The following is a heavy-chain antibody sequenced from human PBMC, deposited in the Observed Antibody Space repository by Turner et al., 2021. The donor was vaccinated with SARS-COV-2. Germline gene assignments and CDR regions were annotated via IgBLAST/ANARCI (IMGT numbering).Heavy chain of an antibody. Sequence: VQLQESGPGLVKPSETLYLTCSASGGPISCYFCSWIRHPPGKGLEWIGYFYYSESTNYNPSLKSRVTISVDTSKNQFSLKLGSVTAADTAVYYCARDRRREDEYCSGGSCYWGFDYWGQGTLVTVSS. CDR2: FYYSEST. J-gene: IGHJ4*02. D-gene: IGHD2-15*01. CDR1: GGPISCYF. V-gene: IGHV4-59*01. CDR3: ARDRRREDEYCSGGSCYWGFDY.